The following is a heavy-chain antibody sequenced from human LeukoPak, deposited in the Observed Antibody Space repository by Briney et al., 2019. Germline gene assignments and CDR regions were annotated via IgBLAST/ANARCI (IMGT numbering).Heavy chain of an antibody. V-gene: IGHV3-7*03. CDR1: GFTFSSYA. CDR3: ARKAYGLDV. J-gene: IGHJ6*04. Sequence: PGRSLRLSCAASGFTFSSYAMHWVRQAPGKGLEGVANIKQDGSEKYYVDSVKGRFTISRDNGKNSLYLQMNSLGAEDTAVYYCARKAYGLDVWGKGTTVTVSS. CDR2: IKQDGSEK.